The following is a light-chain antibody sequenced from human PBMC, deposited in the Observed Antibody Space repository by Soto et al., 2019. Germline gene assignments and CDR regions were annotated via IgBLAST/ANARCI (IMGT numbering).Light chain of an antibody. Sequence: QSHSILTGAVVDRVTITCRASQRISNYLNWYQQKPGKAPKLLIYAASSLQSGVPSRFSGSGSGTDFTLTISSLQPEDFTTYYCQQSYSSPITFGQGTRLEIK. CDR3: QQSYSSPIT. CDR2: AAS. V-gene: IGKV1-39*01. CDR1: QRISNY. J-gene: IGKJ5*01.